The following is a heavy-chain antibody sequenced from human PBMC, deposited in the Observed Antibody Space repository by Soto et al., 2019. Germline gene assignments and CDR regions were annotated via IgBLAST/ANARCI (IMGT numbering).Heavy chain of an antibody. D-gene: IGHD3-10*01. CDR1: GFTFSSYS. CDR2: ISSSSSTI. V-gene: IGHV3-48*02. J-gene: IGHJ4*02. CDR3: ARGPSYYYGSGSYYT. Sequence: PGGSLRLSXAASGFTFSSYSMNWVRQAPGKGLEWVSYISSSSSTIYYADSVKGRFTISRDNAKNSLYLQMNSLRDEDTAVYYCARGPSYYYGSGSYYTWGQGTLVTVSS.